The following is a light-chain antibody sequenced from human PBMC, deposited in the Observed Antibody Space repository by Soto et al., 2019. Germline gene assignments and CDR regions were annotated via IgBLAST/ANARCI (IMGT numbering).Light chain of an antibody. V-gene: IGKV1-6*01. CDR2: AAS. J-gene: IGKJ4*01. CDR1: QGIRND. Sequence: AIQMTQSPSSLSASVGDRVTITCRASQGIRNDLDWFQQKPGKAPKLLIYAASNLQSGVPARFSGSGSGTDFTLTISSLQPEDFATYYCLQRSNWLTFGGGTKVEIK. CDR3: LQRSNWLT.